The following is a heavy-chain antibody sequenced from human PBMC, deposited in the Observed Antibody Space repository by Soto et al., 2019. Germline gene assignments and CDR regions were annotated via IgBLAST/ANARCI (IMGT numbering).Heavy chain of an antibody. CDR1: GFAFNNYG. V-gene: IGHV3-21*01. CDR3: AREDSIIIPAVSDF. D-gene: IGHD2-2*01. J-gene: IGHJ4*02. Sequence: GGSLRLSCTVSGFAFNNYGINWVRQAPGKGLEWVSSISKSGYTYYSDSVRGRFTISRDNAKNSVSLQMNTLRVEDTAVYYCAREDSIIIPAVSDFWGQGTLVTVSS. CDR2: ISKSGYT.